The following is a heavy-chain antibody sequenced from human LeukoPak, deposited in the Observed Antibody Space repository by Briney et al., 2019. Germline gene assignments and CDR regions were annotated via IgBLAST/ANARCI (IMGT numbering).Heavy chain of an antibody. V-gene: IGHV3-21*01. CDR3: ARDQRSGSGLLEYYCDY. D-gene: IGHD3-22*01. CDR1: GFTFSGYS. J-gene: IGHJ4*02. CDR2: ISSSSSYI. Sequence: GGSLRLSCAASGFTFSGYSTNWVRQAPGKGLEWVSSISSSSSYIYYADSVKGRFTISRDNAKNSLYLQMSSLRAEDTAVYYCARDQRSGSGLLEYYCDYWGQGTLVTVSS.